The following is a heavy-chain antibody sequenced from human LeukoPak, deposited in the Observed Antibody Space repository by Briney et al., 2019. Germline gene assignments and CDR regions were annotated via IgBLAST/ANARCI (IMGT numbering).Heavy chain of an antibody. CDR3: ARLGGSGWSLDY. CDR1: RFTFSDYY. J-gene: IGHJ4*02. D-gene: IGHD6-19*01. CDR2: ITTSSDYT. Sequence: GGALRLSCAASRFTFSDYYMTWIRQAPGKGLEWVSYITTSSDYTNYADSVKGRFTISRDNSKNSLFLQMNSLSAEDTAVYYCARLGGSGWSLDYWGQGTLVTVSS. V-gene: IGHV3-11*06.